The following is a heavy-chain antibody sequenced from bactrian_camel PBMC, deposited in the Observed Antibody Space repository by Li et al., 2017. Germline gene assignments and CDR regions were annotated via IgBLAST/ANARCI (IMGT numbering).Heavy chain of an antibody. Sequence: VQLVESGGRSVQAGGSLRLSCSASGSWYSETTSKYGGLLMAWFRQAPDQEREGVAGIATGSGSTYYADSVKGRFTISWDDDENTLMLEMNNLKPEDTGMYYCAVDMNDGLGIYDLALTLTYRGQGTQVTVS. V-gene: IGHV3S1*01. CDR2: IATGSGST. J-gene: IGHJ4*01. CDR3: AVDMNDGLGIYDLALTLTY. CDR1: GSWYSETTSKYGGLL. D-gene: IGHD4*01.